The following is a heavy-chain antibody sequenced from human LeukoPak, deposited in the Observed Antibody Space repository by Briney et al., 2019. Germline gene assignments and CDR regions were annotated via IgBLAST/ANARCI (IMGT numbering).Heavy chain of an antibody. CDR1: GGSISSSSYY. J-gene: IGHJ6*03. Sequence: SETLSLTCTVSGGSISSSSYYWDWARQPPGKGLEWIGNVYYGGNTFYNSSLESRVTISVDMSKNQFSLKLSSLTAADTAVYYCARQRADYLYHYLDVWGKGTSVTVSS. V-gene: IGHV4-39*01. CDR2: VYYGGNT. CDR3: ARQRADYLYHYLDV.